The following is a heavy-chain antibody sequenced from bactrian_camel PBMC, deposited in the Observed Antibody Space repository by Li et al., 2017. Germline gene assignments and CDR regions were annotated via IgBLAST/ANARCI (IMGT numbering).Heavy chain of an antibody. D-gene: IGHD5*01. V-gene: IGHV3S40*01. J-gene: IGHJ4*01. CDR3: AAGPPPPTMGWVFRGDTRFTF. Sequence: VQLVESGGGLVQPGGSLRLSCAASGFTFSSYDMSWVRQTPGKGLEWVSSILSHGGRAYYADSVKGRFTISRDNAKNTLYLQMNSLKPEDGAVYVCAAGPPPPTMGWVFRGDTRFTFWGRGTQVTVSS. CDR1: GFTFSSYD. CDR2: ILSHGGRA.